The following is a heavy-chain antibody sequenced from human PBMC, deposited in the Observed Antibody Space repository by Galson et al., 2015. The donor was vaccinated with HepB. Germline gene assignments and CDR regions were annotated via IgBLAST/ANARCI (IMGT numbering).Heavy chain of an antibody. CDR3: TTYTGYDLTVSYYYGMDV. J-gene: IGHJ6*02. CDR2: IKSKSGGGTT. D-gene: IGHD5-12*01. Sequence: SLRLSCAASGFTFNNACMSWVRQAPGEGLEWVGRIKSKSGGGTTDYAAPVQGRFTISRDDSKNTLYLQMNSLKTEDTAVYYCTTYTGYDLTVSYYYGMDVWGQGTTVTVSS. CDR1: GFTFNNAC. V-gene: IGHV3-15*01.